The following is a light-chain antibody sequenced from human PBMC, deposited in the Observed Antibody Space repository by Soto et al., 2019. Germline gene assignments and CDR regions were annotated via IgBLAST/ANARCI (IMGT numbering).Light chain of an antibody. J-gene: IGKJ1*01. V-gene: IGKV1-5*03. CDR1: QTISIW. Sequence: DIQMTQSPSSLSASVGDRVTITCRASQTISIWLAWYQQKPGKAPKLLIYKASTLKSGVPSRFSGGGSGTEFTLTISSLQPDDFATYYCQHYNSYSEAFGQGTKVDIK. CDR2: KAS. CDR3: QHYNSYSEA.